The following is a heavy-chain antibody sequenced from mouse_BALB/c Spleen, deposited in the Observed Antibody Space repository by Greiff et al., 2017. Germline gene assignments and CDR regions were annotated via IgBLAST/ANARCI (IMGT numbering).Heavy chain of an antibody. J-gene: IGHJ3*01. D-gene: IGHD4-1*01. Sequence: EVKLVESGPGLVKPSQSLSLTCTVTGYSITSDYAWNWIRQFPGNKLEWMGYISYSGSTSYNPSLKSRISITRDTSKNQFFLQLNSVTTEDTATYYCARGLTGTWAYWGQGTLVTVSA. CDR2: ISYSGST. CDR3: ARGLTGTWAY. CDR1: GYSITSDYA. V-gene: IGHV3-2*02.